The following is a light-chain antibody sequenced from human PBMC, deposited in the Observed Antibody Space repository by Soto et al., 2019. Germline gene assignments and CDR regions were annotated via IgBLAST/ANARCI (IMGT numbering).Light chain of an antibody. V-gene: IGKV3-15*01. CDR1: QSISSD. CDR3: QQYNVWFT. J-gene: IGKJ4*01. CDR2: GVS. Sequence: EIVMTQSPATLSVSPGERATLSCRASQSISSDLAWYQHKPGQAPRLLIYGVSTRATGIPARFSGSGSGTEFTLTISSLQSEDFAVYYCQQYNVWFTFGGGTKVEI.